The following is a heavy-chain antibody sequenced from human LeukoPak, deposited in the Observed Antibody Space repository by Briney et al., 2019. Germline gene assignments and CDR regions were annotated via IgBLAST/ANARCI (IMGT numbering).Heavy chain of an antibody. D-gene: IGHD3-10*01. Sequence: GGSLRLSCAASGFTFSNFGMHWVRPVPGKGPEWLAFIAYDGGHTNTAASVQGRFTISRDNSKNTLYLQMNSLRVDDTAMYYCANDSYGSGYWYYFDYWGLGTLVTVSS. V-gene: IGHV3-30*02. CDR2: IAYDGGHT. J-gene: IGHJ4*02. CDR1: GFTFSNFG. CDR3: ANDSYGSGYWYYFDY.